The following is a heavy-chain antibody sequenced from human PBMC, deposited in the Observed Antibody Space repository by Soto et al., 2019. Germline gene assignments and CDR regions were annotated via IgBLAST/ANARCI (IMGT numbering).Heavy chain of an antibody. D-gene: IGHD2-2*01. V-gene: IGHV4-34*01. J-gene: IGHJ4*02. CDR3: ARAKRLGYCSSTSCRGNSNFDY. CDR1: GGSFSGYY. CDR2: INHSGST. Sequence: SETLSLTCAVYGGSFSGYYWSWIRQPPGKGLEWIGEINHSGSTNYNPSLKSRVTISVDTSKNQFSLKLSSVTAADTAVYYCARAKRLGYCSSTSCRGNSNFDYWGQGTLVTVS.